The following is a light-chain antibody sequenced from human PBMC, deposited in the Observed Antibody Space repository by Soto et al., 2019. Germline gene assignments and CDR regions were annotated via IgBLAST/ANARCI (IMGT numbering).Light chain of an antibody. CDR3: SSYEGSNNGDVV. CDR1: SSDVGGYNY. Sequence: QSVLTQPPSASGSPGQSVTISCTGTSSDVGGYNYVSWYQQHPGKAPKLMIYEVSQRPSGVPDRFSGSKSGNTASLTVSGLQAEDEADYYCSSYEGSNNGDVVFGGGTKLTVL. CDR2: EVS. V-gene: IGLV2-8*01. J-gene: IGLJ2*01.